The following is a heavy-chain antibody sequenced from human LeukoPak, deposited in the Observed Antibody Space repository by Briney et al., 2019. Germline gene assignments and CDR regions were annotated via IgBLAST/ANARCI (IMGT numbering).Heavy chain of an antibody. D-gene: IGHD6-19*01. J-gene: IGHJ4*02. CDR1: GFSFSTYW. Sequence: GGSLRLSCAASGFSFSTYWMSWVRQAPGKGLEWVANIKQDGSEKYYVDSVKGRFTISRDNAKNSLYLQMNSLRAEDTAVYYCAKDQGGHSSGWDFDYWGQGTLVTVSS. V-gene: IGHV3-7*05. CDR3: AKDQGGHSSGWDFDY. CDR2: IKQDGSEK.